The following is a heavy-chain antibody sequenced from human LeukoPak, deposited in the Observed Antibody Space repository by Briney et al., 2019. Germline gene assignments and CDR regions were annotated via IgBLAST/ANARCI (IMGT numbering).Heavy chain of an antibody. CDR2: ISNVATL. CDR3: TKRDSRAYYDDY. D-gene: IGHD3-22*01. CDR1: GFTFRSYA. V-gene: IGHV3-23*01. J-gene: IGHJ4*02. Sequence: GGSLRLSCAASGFTFRSYAMTWVRQAPGKGLEWVSEISNVATLKYADSVKGRFTISRDNSKNTLYLQMSSLRAEDTAVYYCTKRDSRAYYDDYWGQGTLVTVSS.